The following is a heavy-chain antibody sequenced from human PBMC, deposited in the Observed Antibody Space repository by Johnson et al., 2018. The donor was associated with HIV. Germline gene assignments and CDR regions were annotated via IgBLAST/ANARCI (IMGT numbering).Heavy chain of an antibody. J-gene: IGHJ3*02. D-gene: IGHD1-26*01. V-gene: IGHV3-30*03. CDR3: ATGVGDKTLTDAFDI. Sequence: QMQLVESGGGLVQPGGSLTLSCAASGFTFSHYWMHWVRQAPGKGLEWLIVISYDGSNTYYADSVKGRFTISRDNSKNTLYLQMTSMRDEDTAVYYCATGVGDKTLTDAFDIWGQGTMVTVSS. CDR2: ISYDGSNT. CDR1: GFTFSHYW.